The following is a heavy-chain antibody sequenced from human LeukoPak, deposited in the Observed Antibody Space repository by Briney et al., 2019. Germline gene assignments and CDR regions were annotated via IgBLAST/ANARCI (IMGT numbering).Heavy chain of an antibody. CDR1: GGSISSGDYY. J-gene: IGHJ4*02. D-gene: IGHD1-1*01. CDR2: IYYSGST. V-gene: IGHV4-30-4*01. CDR3: ARGTGTPWFDY. Sequence: SQTLSLICTVSGGSISSGDYYWRWIRQPPGKGLEWIGYIYYSGSTYYNPSLKSRVTISVDTSKNQFSLKLSSVTAADTAVYYCARGTGTPWFDYWGQGTLVTVSS.